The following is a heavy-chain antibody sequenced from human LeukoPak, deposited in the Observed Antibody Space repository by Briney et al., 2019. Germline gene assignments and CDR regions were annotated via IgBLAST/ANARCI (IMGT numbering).Heavy chain of an antibody. V-gene: IGHV3-7*01. CDR1: RFTFTNYW. CDR3: ARIGYSSSSLDY. J-gene: IGHJ4*02. D-gene: IGHD6-6*01. CDR2: INQDGSVD. Sequence: GRSLRLSCAASRFTFTNYWMSWVRQAPGKGLEWVANINQDGSVDYYMDSIKGRFTISRDNAKNSLFLQTNSLRADDTPVYYCARIGYSSSSLDYWGQETLVTVSS.